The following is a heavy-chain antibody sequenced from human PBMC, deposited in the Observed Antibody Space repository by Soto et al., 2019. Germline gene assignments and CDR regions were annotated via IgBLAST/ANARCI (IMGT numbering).Heavy chain of an antibody. CDR2: IYWDVDK. J-gene: IGHJ3*01. Sequence: QITLKEPGPTLVKPTQTLTLTCTFSGFSLSTSGVGVGWIRQPPGKALEWLALIYWDVDKRYSPSLKSRLTITMVTGKNPVVLTQTNMVAVYAVTYCGGRNSVPEADVFGLVAFDFWGQGTIVTVSS. CDR1: GFSLSTSGVG. CDR3: GRNSVPEADVFGLVAFDF. D-gene: IGHD2-21*01. V-gene: IGHV2-5*02.